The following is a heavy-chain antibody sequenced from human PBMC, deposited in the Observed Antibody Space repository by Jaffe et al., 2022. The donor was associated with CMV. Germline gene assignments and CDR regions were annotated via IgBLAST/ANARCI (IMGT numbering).Heavy chain of an antibody. V-gene: IGHV4-59*01. J-gene: IGHJ5*02. CDR2: IYYSGST. CDR1: GGSISSYY. CDR3: ARTQTMVRGVISFINWFDP. D-gene: IGHD3-10*01. Sequence: QVQLQESGPGLVKPSETLSLTCTVSGGSISSYYWSWIRQPPGKGLEWIGYIYYSGSTNYNPSLKSRVTISVDTSKNQFSLKLSSVTAADTAVYYCARTQTMVRGVISFINWFDPWGQGTLVTVSS.